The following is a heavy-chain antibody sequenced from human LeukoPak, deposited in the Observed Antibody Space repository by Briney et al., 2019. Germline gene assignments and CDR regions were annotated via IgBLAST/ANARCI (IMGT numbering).Heavy chain of an antibody. CDR2: IYYSGST. CDR3: ARDRQGYYDSSGYYDY. J-gene: IGHJ4*02. CDR1: GGSISSNSYY. Sequence: SETLSLTCAVSGGSISSNSYYWGWIRQPPGKGLEWIGSIYYSGSTYYNPSLKSRVTISVDTSKNQFSLKLSSMTAADTAVYYCARDRQGYYDSSGYYDYWGQGTLVTVSS. D-gene: IGHD3-22*01. V-gene: IGHV4-39*07.